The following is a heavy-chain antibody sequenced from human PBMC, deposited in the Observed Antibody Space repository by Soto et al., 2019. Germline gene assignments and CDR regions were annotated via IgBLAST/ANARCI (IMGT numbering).Heavy chain of an antibody. CDR1: GFIFNTYS. CDR2: ISGSSQTI. J-gene: IGHJ4*02. Sequence: EVQLVESGGSLIQPGGSLRLSCAASGFIFNTYSMNWVRQAPGKGLEWVSYISGSSQTIFYADSVRGRFTISRDNANNSTYLQMVSLRDEDSAVYCCARTLSWRRGPFDSWGQGTLVTVSS. D-gene: IGHD2-15*01. CDR3: ARTLSWRRGPFDS. V-gene: IGHV3-48*02.